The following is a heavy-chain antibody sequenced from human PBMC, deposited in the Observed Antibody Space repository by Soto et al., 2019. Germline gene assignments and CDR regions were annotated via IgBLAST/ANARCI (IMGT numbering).Heavy chain of an antibody. CDR2: IFNIGAT. D-gene: IGHD6-19*01. V-gene: IGHV4-4*02. Sequence: QVQLQRSGPGLWKPSGTLSLTCAVSGDSISIFHWWTGLRQSPGRGLEWMGEIFNIGATTYTPSRKSRVTISADKSTNQFSLKLTSVTAADTAVYYCARDGGQWLQSGGGWFDSWGQGIRVIVSS. CDR3: ARDGGQWLQSGGGWFDS. CDR1: GDSISIFHW. J-gene: IGHJ5*01.